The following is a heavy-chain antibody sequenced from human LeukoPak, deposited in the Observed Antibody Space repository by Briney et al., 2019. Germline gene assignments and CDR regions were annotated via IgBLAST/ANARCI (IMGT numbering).Heavy chain of an antibody. CDR1: GGTFSSYA. D-gene: IGHD5-24*01. Sequence: ASVKVSCKASGGTFSSYAISWVRQAPGQGLEWMGRIIPIFGIANYAQKFQGRVTITADKSTSTAYMELSSLRSEDTAVYYCAREGEDVEMANWSQGTLVTVSS. CDR3: AREGEDVEMAN. CDR2: IIPIFGIA. J-gene: IGHJ4*02. V-gene: IGHV1-69*04.